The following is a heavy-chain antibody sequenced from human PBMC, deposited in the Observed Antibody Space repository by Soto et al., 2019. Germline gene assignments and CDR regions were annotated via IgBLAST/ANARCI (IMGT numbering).Heavy chain of an antibody. Sequence: SVKVSCKASGGTVSSYAISCLRQALGQGLEWMGGIIPIFGTANYAQKFQGRVTITADESTSTAYMELSSLRSEDTAVYYCASFRENYYYYGMDVWGQGTTVTVSS. J-gene: IGHJ6*02. V-gene: IGHV1-69*13. CDR3: ASFRENYYYYGMDV. CDR1: GGTVSSYA. CDR2: IIPIFGTA.